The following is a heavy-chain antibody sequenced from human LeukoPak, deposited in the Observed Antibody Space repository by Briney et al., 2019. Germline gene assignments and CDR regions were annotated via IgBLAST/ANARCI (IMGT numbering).Heavy chain of an antibody. CDR3: AGPYCSNGVCHRWYFDL. Sequence: GGSLRLSCAASGFTYSRFGMSWVRQAPGKGLEWVSFISSRSNHIYYADSVQGRFTISRDSAKNSLFLQMDSLRAEDTAVYFCAGPYCSNGVCHRWYFDLWGRGTLVTVSS. J-gene: IGHJ2*01. D-gene: IGHD2-8*01. V-gene: IGHV3-21*01. CDR2: ISSRSNHI. CDR1: GFTYSRFG.